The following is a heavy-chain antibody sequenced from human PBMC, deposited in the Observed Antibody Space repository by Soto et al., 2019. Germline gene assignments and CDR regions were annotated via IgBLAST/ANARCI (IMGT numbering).Heavy chain of an antibody. CDR2: ISPNGGTT. J-gene: IGHJ1*01. D-gene: IGHD1-26*01. V-gene: IGHV3-64D*06. CDR3: VKGRIALATTGRAQIES. CDR1: GFTFSAYA. Sequence: GESLRLSCSASGFTFSAYAMHWVRQAPGKGLEYVSSISPNGGTTYHADSVKDRFIVSRDNSKNTLYLQMASLRDEDTAAYYCVKGRIALATTGRAQIESWGQGTLVTVSS.